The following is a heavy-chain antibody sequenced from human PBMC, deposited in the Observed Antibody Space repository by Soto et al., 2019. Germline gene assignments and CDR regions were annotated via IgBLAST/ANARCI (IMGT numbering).Heavy chain of an antibody. D-gene: IGHD3-10*01. V-gene: IGHV4-4*02. CDR2: IYHSGST. CDR1: CGSIPSSNW. CDR3: ARSYMVRGVANWFDP. J-gene: IGHJ5*02. Sequence: SETLSLTCAVSCGSIPSSNWWSWVRQPPGKGLEWIGEIYHSGSTNYNPSLKSRVTISVDKSKNQFSLKPSSVTAADTAVYYCARSYMVRGVANWFDPWGQGTLVTVS.